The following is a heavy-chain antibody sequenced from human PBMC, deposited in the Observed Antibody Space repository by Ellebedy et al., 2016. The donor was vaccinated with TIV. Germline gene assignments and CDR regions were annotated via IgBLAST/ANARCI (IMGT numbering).Heavy chain of an antibody. CDR2: INHSGST. CDR3: ARGEMTTMTSFDY. J-gene: IGHJ4*02. D-gene: IGHD4-11*01. V-gene: IGHV4-34*01. CDR1: GGSFSDYY. Sequence: SETLSLTCAVYGGSFSDYYWSWIRQPPGKGLEWIGEINHSGSTNYNPSLKSRVTISVDTSKNQFSLKLSSVTAADTAVYYCARGEMTTMTSFDYWGQGTLVTASS.